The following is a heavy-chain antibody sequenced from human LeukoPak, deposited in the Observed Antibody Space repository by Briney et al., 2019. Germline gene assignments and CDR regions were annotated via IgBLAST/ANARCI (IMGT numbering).Heavy chain of an antibody. D-gene: IGHD3-10*01. CDR3: AKGRYYGSGKWGYFEY. CDR2: MSGSGVST. V-gene: IGHV3-23*01. CDR1: GFTFSGYA. J-gene: IGHJ4*02. Sequence: GGSLRLSCAASGFTFSGYAMSWVRQSPGKGLGGFSGMSGSGVSTYYADYVKGRLPISRDNSKNTLYLQMNSLRAEDTAVYYCAKGRYYGSGKWGYFEYWGQGTLVTVSS.